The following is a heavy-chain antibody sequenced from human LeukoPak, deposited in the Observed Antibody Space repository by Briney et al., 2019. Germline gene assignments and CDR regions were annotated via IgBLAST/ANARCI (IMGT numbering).Heavy chain of an antibody. CDR1: GFTFSSYV. CDR2: ISGSGGST. J-gene: IGHJ5*02. V-gene: IGHV3-23*01. D-gene: IGHD3-10*01. CDR3: AKPQVLWFGESSNWFDP. Sequence: GGSLRLSCAASGFTFSSYVMSWVRQAPGKGLEWVSAISGSGGSTYYADSVKGRFTISRDNSKNTLYLQMNSLRAEDTAVYYCAKPQVLWFGESSNWFDPWGQGTLVTVSS.